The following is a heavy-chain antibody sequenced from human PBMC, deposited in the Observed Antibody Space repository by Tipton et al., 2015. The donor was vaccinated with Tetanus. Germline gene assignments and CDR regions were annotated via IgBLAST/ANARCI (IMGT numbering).Heavy chain of an antibody. CDR3: AKGRAAATFFFDY. V-gene: IGHV3-23*01. CDR2: IGGSGGAS. CDR1: GFMFSSYT. D-gene: IGHD6-25*01. Sequence: SLRLSCAASGFMFSSYTMSWVRQAPGKGLEGVSAIGGSGGASYYADSVKGRFTISRDNSKSTLYLQVHSLRAEDPAIYFCAKGRAAATFFFDYWGQGTPVTVSS. J-gene: IGHJ4*02.